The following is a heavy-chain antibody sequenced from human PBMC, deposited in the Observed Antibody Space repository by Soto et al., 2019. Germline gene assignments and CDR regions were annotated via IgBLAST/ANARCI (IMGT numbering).Heavy chain of an antibody. V-gene: IGHV3-74*01. CDR2: IDGVGTGT. CDR1: GFTFTNYW. CDR3: TKVFEY. Sequence: GSLRLSCAASGFTFTNYWMHWVRQVPGKGLVWVSRIDGVGTGTSYSDSVRGRFTISRDNAENTLYLQMNSLRDEDTAVYYCTKVFEYWGQGTPVTVYS. J-gene: IGHJ4*02.